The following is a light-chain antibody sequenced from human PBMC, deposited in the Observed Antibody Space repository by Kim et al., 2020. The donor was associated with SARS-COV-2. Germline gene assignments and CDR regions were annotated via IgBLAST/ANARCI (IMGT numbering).Light chain of an antibody. Sequence: ASVGDRVTITCRASQDIANSLAWYQQKPGTVPKVLIYGASTLQSGVPSRFSGSGSGTEFTLTIGSLQTEDVATYYCQKYNSDPWTFGPGTKVDIK. CDR1: QDIANS. V-gene: IGKV1-27*01. CDR3: QKYNSDPWT. J-gene: IGKJ1*01. CDR2: GAS.